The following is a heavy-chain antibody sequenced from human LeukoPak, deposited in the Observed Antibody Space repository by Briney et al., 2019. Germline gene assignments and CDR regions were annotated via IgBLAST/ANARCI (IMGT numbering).Heavy chain of an antibody. CDR1: DGAIAGYS. CDR2: IYYSGDT. Sequence: SETLSLTCTVSDGAIAGYSWSWIRQPPGKGLEWIGYIYYSGDTYYNPSLKSRVTISVDTSKNQFSLKLSSVTAADTAVYYCARDPLYYDSSGYYSFFDYWGQGTLVTVSS. J-gene: IGHJ4*02. V-gene: IGHV4-59*12. D-gene: IGHD3-22*01. CDR3: ARDPLYYDSSGYYSFFDY.